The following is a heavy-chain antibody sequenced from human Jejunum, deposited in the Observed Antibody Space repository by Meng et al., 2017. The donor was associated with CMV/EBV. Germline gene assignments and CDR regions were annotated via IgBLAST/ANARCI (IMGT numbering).Heavy chain of an antibody. J-gene: IGHJ6*02. D-gene: IGHD3-3*01. CDR2: ICGSGDNT. CDR3: ALSLRGDLYFDLWSGFYGMDV. CDR1: A. Sequence: AMTGVRQATGRGLEWVSTICGSGDNTYYADSVKGRFTISRDTSKNTLYLQMNSLRADDTAVYYCALSLRGDLYFDLWSGFYGMDVWGQGTTVTVSS. V-gene: IGHV3-23*01.